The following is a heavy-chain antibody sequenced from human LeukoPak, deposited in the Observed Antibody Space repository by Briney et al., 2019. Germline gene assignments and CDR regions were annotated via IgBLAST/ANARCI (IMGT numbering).Heavy chain of an antibody. CDR1: GYTFTSYD. Sequence: ASVKVSCKASGYTFTSYDINWVRQATRQGLEWMGWMNPNSGNTGYAQKFQGRVTMTRNTSISTAYMELSSLRSEDTAVYYCARGVYYDSSGYYYVFGRCYYYGMDVWGQGTTVTVSS. J-gene: IGHJ6*02. CDR3: ARGVYYDSSGYYYVFGRCYYYGMDV. D-gene: IGHD3-22*01. CDR2: MNPNSGNT. V-gene: IGHV1-8*01.